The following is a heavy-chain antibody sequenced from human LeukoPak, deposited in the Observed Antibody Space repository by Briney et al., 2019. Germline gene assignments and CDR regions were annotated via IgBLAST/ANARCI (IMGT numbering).Heavy chain of an antibody. D-gene: IGHD1-20*01. CDR3: ARDEYNWNVDAFDI. J-gene: IGHJ3*02. Sequence: PGGSLRLSCAASGFTFSTNWMSWVRQAPGKGLEWVANIKEDGSEKYYVDSVKGQFTISRDNAKNSLYLQMNSLRAEDTAVYYCARDEYNWNVDAFDIWGQGTVVTVSS. CDR1: GFTFSTNW. V-gene: IGHV3-7*01. CDR2: IKEDGSEK.